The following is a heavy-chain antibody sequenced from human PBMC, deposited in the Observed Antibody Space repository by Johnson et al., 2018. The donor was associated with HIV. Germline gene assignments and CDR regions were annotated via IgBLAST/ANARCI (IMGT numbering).Heavy chain of an antibody. V-gene: IGHV3-20*04. Sequence: VQLVESGGGVVRPGGSLRLSCAASGFTFDDYGMSWVRQAPGKGLEWVSGINWNGGSTGYADSVKGRFTISRDNAKNSLYLQMNSLRAEDTALYYCARDFYAVVATPFIGSAFDIWGQGTMVTVSS. CDR1: GFTFDDYG. J-gene: IGHJ3*02. CDR3: ARDFYAVVATPFIGSAFDI. CDR2: INWNGGST. D-gene: IGHD5-12*01.